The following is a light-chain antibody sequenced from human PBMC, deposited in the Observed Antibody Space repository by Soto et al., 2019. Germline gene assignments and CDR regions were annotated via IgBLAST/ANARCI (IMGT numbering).Light chain of an antibody. V-gene: IGLV2-14*01. CDR1: SSDVGGYDY. CDR2: EVS. CDR3: SSYSISTAYL. J-gene: IGLJ1*01. Sequence: QSVLTQPASVSGSTGQSITISCTGTSSDVGGYDYVSWYQLHPGKAPKLMVFEVSNRPSGVSYRFSGSKSGNTASLTISALQAEDEADYFCSSYSISTAYLFGNGTKVTVL.